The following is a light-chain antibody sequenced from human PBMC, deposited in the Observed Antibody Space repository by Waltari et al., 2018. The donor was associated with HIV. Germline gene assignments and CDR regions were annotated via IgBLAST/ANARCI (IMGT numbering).Light chain of an antibody. CDR1: QKIISW. V-gene: IGKV1-5*01. Sequence: IQMTQSPSTLSASVGDRVTITCRASQKIISWLAWYQQRPGKAPNLLIYQASTLQGGVPSRFSGSGSGTDFTLTINRLQSDDFGTYYCQQYDTFPYTFGPGTNLEIK. J-gene: IGKJ2*01. CDR2: QAS. CDR3: QQYDTFPYT.